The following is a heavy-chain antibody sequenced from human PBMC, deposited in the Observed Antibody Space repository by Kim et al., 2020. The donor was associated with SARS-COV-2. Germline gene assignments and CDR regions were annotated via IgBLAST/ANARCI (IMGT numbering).Heavy chain of an antibody. D-gene: IGHD1-26*01. CDR1: GFTFNSYN. CDR3: ARTTGSGSY. J-gene: IGHJ4*02. Sequence: GGSLRLSCAASGFTFNSYNMNWVRQAPGKGLEWVSSISTSSRYIHYADSVKGRFTISRDNAKNSLYLQMNSLRVDDTAVYYCARTTGSGSYWGQGTLVTVAS. V-gene: IGHV3-21*01. CDR2: ISTSSRYI.